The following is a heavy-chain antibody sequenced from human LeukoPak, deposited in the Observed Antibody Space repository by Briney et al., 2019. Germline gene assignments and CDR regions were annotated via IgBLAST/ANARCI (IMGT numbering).Heavy chain of an antibody. J-gene: IGHJ6*03. CDR3: ARVGTRMVTIVAPYYMDV. CDR1: GFTFSSYG. V-gene: IGHV3-21*01. Sequence: GSLRLSCAASGFTFSSYGMSWVRQAPGKGPEWVSSISSRSSYIYYADSVKGRFTISRDNAQNSLYLQMNSLRAEDTAVYYCARVGTRMVTIVAPYYMDVWGKGTTVTVSS. CDR2: ISSRSSYI. D-gene: IGHD5-24*01.